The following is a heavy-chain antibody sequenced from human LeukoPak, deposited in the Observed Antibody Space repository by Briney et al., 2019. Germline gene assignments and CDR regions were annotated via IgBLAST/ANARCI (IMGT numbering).Heavy chain of an antibody. V-gene: IGHV3-30*18. CDR3: SKDRGVFGVAYSLDY. J-gene: IGHJ4*02. Sequence: GGSLRLSCAASGFTFSSYGMHWVRQAPGKGLEWVAVISYDGSNKYYADSVKGRFTISRDLSKNTLFLQMNSLRPEDTAVYYCSKDRGVFGVAYSLDYWGQGTLVTVSS. CDR2: ISYDGSNK. D-gene: IGHD3-3*01. CDR1: GFTFSSYG.